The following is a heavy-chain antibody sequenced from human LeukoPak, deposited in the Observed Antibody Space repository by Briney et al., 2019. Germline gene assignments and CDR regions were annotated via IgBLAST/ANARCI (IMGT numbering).Heavy chain of an antibody. CDR1: GFTFSNCD. V-gene: IGHV3-30*18. Sequence: GGSLRLSCAASGFTFSNCDMHWVRQAPGKGLEWVALISYEGSNKYYADSVEGRCSISRDNSNNTLYLQMNSLRTEDTAVYYCAKDLTRSWYFDYWGQGTLVTVSS. CDR2: ISYEGSNK. D-gene: IGHD2-2*01. J-gene: IGHJ4*02. CDR3: AKDLTRSWYFDY.